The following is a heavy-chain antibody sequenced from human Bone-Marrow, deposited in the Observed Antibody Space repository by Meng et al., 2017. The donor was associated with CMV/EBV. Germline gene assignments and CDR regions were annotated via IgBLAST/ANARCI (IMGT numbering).Heavy chain of an antibody. CDR2: IYFTGTT. V-gene: IGHV4-4*08. Sequence: GSLRLSCTVSGGSISSYYWSWIRQTPGEGLEWIGYIYFTGTTDFNPSLKSRVTMSVDTTKDQISLKLSSVTTADTAIYYCARAGYYYGSGTYVPRDAFDIWGQGTLVTVSS. D-gene: IGHD3-10*01. J-gene: IGHJ3*02. CDR3: ARAGYYYGSGTYVPRDAFDI. CDR1: GGSISSYY.